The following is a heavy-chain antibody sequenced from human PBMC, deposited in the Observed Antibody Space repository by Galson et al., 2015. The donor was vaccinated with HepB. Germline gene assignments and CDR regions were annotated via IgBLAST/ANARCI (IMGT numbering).Heavy chain of an antibody. J-gene: IGHJ6*02. CDR2: IKQDGSEK. Sequence: SLRLSCAASGFTFSSYWMSWVRQAPGKGLEWVANIKQDGSEKYYVDSVKGRFTISRDNAKNSLYLQMNSLRAEDTAVYYCARNFRAYYYYGMDVWGQGTTVTVSS. CDR1: GFTFSSYW. D-gene: IGHD3-3*01. V-gene: IGHV3-7*03. CDR3: ARNFRAYYYYGMDV.